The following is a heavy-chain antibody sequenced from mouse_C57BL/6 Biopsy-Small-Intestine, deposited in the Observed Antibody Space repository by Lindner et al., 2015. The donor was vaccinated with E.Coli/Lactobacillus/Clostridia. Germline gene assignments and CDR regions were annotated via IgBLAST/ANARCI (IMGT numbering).Heavy chain of an antibody. Sequence: SVKVSCKASGYTFGVYYIHWVRQAPGQGLQWVGCIRPDTGARDFAGRFQGRVTLTTDTSINTAYMDLSSLTYDDSALYYCVRENWYYDFWGRGTLITVSS. D-gene: IGHD2-4*01. CDR3: VRENWYYDF. J-gene: IGHJ2*01. CDR1: GYTFGVYY. V-gene: IGHV1-84*01. CDR2: IRPDTGAR.